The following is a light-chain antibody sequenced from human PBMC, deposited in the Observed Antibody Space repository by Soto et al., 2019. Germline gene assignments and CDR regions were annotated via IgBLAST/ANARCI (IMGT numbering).Light chain of an antibody. J-gene: IGLJ1*01. CDR2: LNSDGSH. CDR3: QTWGTGIQV. Sequence: QSVLTQSPSASASLGASVKLTCTLSSGHISYAIAWHQQQPEKGPRYLMKLNSDGSHSKGDGIPDRFSGSSSGAERYLTISSLQYEDEADYYCQTWGTGIQVFGTGTKLTVL. CDR1: SGHISYA. V-gene: IGLV4-69*01.